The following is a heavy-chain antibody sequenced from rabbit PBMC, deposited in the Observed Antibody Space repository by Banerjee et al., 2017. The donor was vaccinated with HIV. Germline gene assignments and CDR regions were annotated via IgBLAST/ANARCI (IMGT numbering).Heavy chain of an antibody. V-gene: IGHV1S45*01. J-gene: IGHJ4*01. CDR3: ARDLAGVIGWNFNF. D-gene: IGHD4-1*01. CDR2: IDPIFGGT. CDR1: GFSFSNGYV. Sequence: QEQLEESGGDLVKPEGSLTLTCTASGFSFSNGYVMCWVRQAPGKGLEWIGYIDPIFGGTYYATWVNGRFTISSDNAKNTLYLQLNSLTAADTATYFCARDLAGVIGWNFNFWGPGTLVTVS.